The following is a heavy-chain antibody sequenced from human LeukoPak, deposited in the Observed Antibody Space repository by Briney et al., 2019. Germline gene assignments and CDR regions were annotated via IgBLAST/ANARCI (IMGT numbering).Heavy chain of an antibody. D-gene: IGHD2/OR15-2a*01. CDR1: GFTFSSYW. CDR3: ASMTHSSAFDI. CDR2: IKQDGSEK. J-gene: IGHJ3*02. Sequence: PGGSLRLSCAASGFTFSSYWMSWVRQAPGKGVEWVANIKQDGSEKYYVDSVKRRFTISRDNAKNSLYLQMNSLRAEDTAVYYCASMTHSSAFDIWGQGTMVTVSS. V-gene: IGHV3-7*01.